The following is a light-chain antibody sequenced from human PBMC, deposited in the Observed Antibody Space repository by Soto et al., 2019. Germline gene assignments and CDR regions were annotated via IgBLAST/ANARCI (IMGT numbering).Light chain of an antibody. CDR3: SSYTSSSTRV. J-gene: IGLJ3*02. CDR2: EVS. V-gene: IGLV2-14*01. Sequence: QSALTQPASVSGSPGQSITISCTGTRSDVVGYNYVSWYQQHPGKAPKLMIYEVSNRPSGVSNRFAGSKSGNTASLTIYGLQAEDEADYFCSSYTSSSTRVFGGGTKLTVL. CDR1: RSDVVGYNY.